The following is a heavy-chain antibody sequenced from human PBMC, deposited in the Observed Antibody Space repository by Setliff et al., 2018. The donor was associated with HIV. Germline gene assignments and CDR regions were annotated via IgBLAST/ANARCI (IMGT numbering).Heavy chain of an antibody. Sequence: SETLSLTCTASGGSISSYYWSWIRQPPGKGLEWIGYIYYSGSATYNPSLKSQASISVDTSRNEFSLKLSSVTAADTAVYFCARGGAFCGRDSCYYLDYWGQGNPVTV. D-gene: IGHD2-21*02. J-gene: IGHJ4*02. CDR3: ARGGAFCGRDSCYYLDY. CDR1: GGSISSYY. CDR2: IYYSGSA. V-gene: IGHV4-59*12.